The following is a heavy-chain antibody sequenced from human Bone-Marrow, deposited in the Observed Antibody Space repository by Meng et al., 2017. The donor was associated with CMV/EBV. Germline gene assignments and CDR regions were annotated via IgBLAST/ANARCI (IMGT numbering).Heavy chain of an antibody. J-gene: IGHJ4*02. D-gene: IGHD3-10*01. CDR1: GFTVSSNY. CDR2: IDHSGST. Sequence: GSLRLSCAASGFTVSSNYMSWVRQAPGKGLEWIGEIDHSGSTNYNPSLKSRVTISVDTSKNQFSLKLTSMTAADTAVYYCARAGTYYYGSVLNRWGEGTLATVSS. V-gene: IGHV4-34*01. CDR3: ARAGTYYYGSVLNR.